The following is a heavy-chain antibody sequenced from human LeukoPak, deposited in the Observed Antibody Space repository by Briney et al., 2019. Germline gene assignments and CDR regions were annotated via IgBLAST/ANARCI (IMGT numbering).Heavy chain of an antibody. CDR1: GGSISSSIYY. CDR3: ARVLQWLDRWFDP. J-gene: IGHJ5*02. V-gene: IGHV4-39*01. D-gene: IGHD6-19*01. CDR2: IYYSGST. Sequence: PSETLSLTCTVSGGSISSSIYYWGWIRQPPGKGLEWIGSIYYSGSTYYNPSLKSRVTISVDTSKNQFSLKLSSVTAADTAVYYCARVLQWLDRWFDPWGQGTLVTVSS.